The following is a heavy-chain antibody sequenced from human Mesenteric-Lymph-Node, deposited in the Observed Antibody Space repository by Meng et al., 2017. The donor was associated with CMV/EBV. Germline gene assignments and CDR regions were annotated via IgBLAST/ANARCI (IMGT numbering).Heavy chain of an antibody. V-gene: IGHV4-31*02. Sequence: ISGGGVDWIWIRQDPGMGLEWIGYIYYGGSTYHNPTLKNRVTMSVDTSKNQFTLKLSSVTAADTAVYYCARVPPALEYYDQYYFDYWGQGTLVTVSS. CDR3: ARVPPALEYYDQYYFDY. J-gene: IGHJ4*02. D-gene: IGHD3-3*01. CDR1: ISGGGVD. CDR2: IYYGGST.